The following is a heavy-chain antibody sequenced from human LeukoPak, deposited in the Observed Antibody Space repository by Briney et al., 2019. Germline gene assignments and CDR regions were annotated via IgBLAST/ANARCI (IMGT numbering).Heavy chain of an antibody. CDR2: IKEDGSEK. D-gene: IGHD2-21*01. CDR3: TRDVYSGSHQT. CDR1: GFTFSGYW. J-gene: IGHJ5*02. V-gene: IGHV3-7*04. Sequence: GGSLRLSCAASGFTFSGYWMTWVRQAPGKGLEWVANIKEDGSEKYYVDSVKGRFTISRDNAKNSLYLQMNTPRAEDTAVYYCTRDVYSGSHQTWGQGTLVTVSS.